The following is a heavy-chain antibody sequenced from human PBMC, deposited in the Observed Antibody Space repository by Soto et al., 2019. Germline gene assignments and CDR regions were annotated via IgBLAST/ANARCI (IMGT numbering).Heavy chain of an antibody. CDR3: AKLIDFRSFAGLDY. D-gene: IGHD3-9*01. J-gene: IGHJ4*02. Sequence: YALHCVSKNQGKGLEWVSIISGSGGSIYYADSVKGRFTISRDNSKNTLYLQMNSLRHEDTAVYYCAKLIDFRSFAGLDYWGQRTLVSVSS. V-gene: IGHV3-23*01. CDR1: YA. CDR2: ISGSGGSI.